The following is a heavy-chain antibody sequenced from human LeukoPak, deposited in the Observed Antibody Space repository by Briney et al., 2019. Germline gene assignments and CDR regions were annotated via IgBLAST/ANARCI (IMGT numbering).Heavy chain of an antibody. CDR1: GFTFSNYG. D-gene: IGHD4-17*01. CDR2: ISGSGGRT. J-gene: IGHJ4*02. CDR3: ARVSYPSVTTYPYYFDY. Sequence: GGTLRLSCAASGFTFSNYGMSWVRQAPGKGLEWVSAISGSGGRTYHADSVKGRFTISRDNAKNTLYVQMNSLRAEDTAVYYCARVSYPSVTTYPYYFDYWGQGTLVTVSS. V-gene: IGHV3-23*01.